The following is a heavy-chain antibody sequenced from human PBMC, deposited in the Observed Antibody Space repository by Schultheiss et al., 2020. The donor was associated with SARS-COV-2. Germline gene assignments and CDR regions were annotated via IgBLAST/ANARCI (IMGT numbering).Heavy chain of an antibody. CDR2: IYYSGST. D-gene: IGHD3-22*01. V-gene: IGHV4-61*01. J-gene: IGHJ4*02. Sequence: SGPTLVKPTETLTLTCTVSGFSLSNARMGVSWIRQPPGKGLEWIGYIYYSGSTNYNPSLKSRVTISVDTSKNQFSLKLSSVTAADTAVYYCAREINYGSGYYDHWGQGTLVTVSS. CDR3: AREINYGSGYYDH. CDR1: GFSLSNARMG.